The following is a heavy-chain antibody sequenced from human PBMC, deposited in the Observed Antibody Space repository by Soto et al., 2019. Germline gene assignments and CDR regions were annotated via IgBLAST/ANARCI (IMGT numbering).Heavy chain of an antibody. J-gene: IGHJ4*02. V-gene: IGHV1-69*06. D-gene: IGHD3-22*01. Sequence: QVQLVQSGAEVKTPGSSVKVSCKASGGTFSSYAISWVRQAPGQGLEWMGGIIPIFGTANYAQKFRGRVTITADKSTSTDYMELSSLGSEDTAVYYCARVLTYYYDSSGYYDYWGQGTLVPVSS. CDR3: ARVLTYYYDSSGYYDY. CDR2: IIPIFGTA. CDR1: GGTFSSYA.